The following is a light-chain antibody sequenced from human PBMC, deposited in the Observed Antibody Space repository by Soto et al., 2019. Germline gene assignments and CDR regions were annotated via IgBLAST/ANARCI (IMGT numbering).Light chain of an antibody. CDR1: ESIGNY. CDR3: QWRSDWPPRLT. Sequence: EVVLTQSPATLSLSPGERATLSCRASESIGNYLARYQQKLGQAPKLLIYDASHRAIGIPGRFSGDGSGTDFPLTISSLEPEDFAVYYCQWRSDWPPRLTFGGGTKVEIK. J-gene: IGKJ4*01. V-gene: IGKV3-11*01. CDR2: DAS.